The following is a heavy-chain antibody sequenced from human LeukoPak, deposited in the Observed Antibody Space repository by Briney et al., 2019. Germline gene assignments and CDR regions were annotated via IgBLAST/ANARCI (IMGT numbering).Heavy chain of an antibody. V-gene: IGHV3-30*18. J-gene: IGHJ3*02. Sequence: GRSLRLSCAASGFTFSSYGMHWVRQAPGKGLEWVAVISYDGSSKYYADSVKGRFTISRDNSKNTLYLQMNSLRAEDTAVYYCAKGAFDIWGQGTMVTVSS. CDR1: GFTFSSYG. CDR3: AKGAFDI. CDR2: ISYDGSSK.